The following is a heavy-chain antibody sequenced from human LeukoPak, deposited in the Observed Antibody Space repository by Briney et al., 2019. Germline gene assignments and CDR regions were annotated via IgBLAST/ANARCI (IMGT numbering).Heavy chain of an antibody. D-gene: IGHD3-16*01. CDR3: ARFGGDY. J-gene: IGHJ4*02. Sequence: PGGSLRLSCEASGFTFSTYTMNWVRQAPGKGLEWVSRINSDGSSTSYADSVKGRFTISRDNAKNTLYLQMNSLRAEDTAVYYCARFGGDYWGQGTLVTVSS. CDR2: INSDGSST. V-gene: IGHV3-74*01. CDR1: GFTFSTYT.